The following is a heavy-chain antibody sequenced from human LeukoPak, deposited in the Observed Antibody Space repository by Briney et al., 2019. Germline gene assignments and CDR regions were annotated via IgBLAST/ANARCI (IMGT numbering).Heavy chain of an antibody. Sequence: GGSLRLSCAASGFTFSSYGLSWVRQAPGKGLEWVSPISGSGGNTYYADSVKGRFTISRDNSKNTLYLQMNSLRAEDTAIYYCAKRLSSGYYYGMDVWGQGTTVTVSS. D-gene: IGHD3-22*01. J-gene: IGHJ6*02. CDR2: ISGSGGNT. V-gene: IGHV3-23*01. CDR1: GFTFSSYG. CDR3: AKRLSSGYYYGMDV.